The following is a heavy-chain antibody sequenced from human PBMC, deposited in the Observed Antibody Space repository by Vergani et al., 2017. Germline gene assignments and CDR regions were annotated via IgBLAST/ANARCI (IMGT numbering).Heavy chain of an antibody. CDR1: GGSFSGYY. Sequence: QVQLQQWGAGLLKPSETLSLTCAVYGGSFSGYYWSWIRQPPGKGLEWIGEINHSGSTNYNPSLKSRVTISVDTSKNQFSLKLSSVTAADTAVYYCARVGTIEAAGTGYYYMDVWGKGTTVTVSS. J-gene: IGHJ6*03. CDR2: INHSGST. V-gene: IGHV4-34*01. CDR3: ARVGTIEAAGTGYYYMDV. D-gene: IGHD6-13*01.